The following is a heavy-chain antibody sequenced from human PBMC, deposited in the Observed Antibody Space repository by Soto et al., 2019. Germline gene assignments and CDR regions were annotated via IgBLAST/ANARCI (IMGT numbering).Heavy chain of an antibody. V-gene: IGHV3-23*01. D-gene: IGHD6-6*01. CDR2: ISGSGGST. J-gene: IGHJ4*02. CDR1: GFTFSNYA. Sequence: GGSLRLSCAASGFTFSNYAMSWVRQAPGKGLEWVSAISGSGGSTYYADSVKGRFTMSRDNAKNLQFLQMNSLRAEDTAVYYCARVGYSSSSLDYWGQGTLVTVSS. CDR3: ARVGYSSSSLDY.